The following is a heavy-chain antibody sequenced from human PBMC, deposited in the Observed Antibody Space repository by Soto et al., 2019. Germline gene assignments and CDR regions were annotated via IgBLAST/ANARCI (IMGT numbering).Heavy chain of an antibody. J-gene: IGHJ4*02. Sequence: GGSLRLSCAASGFTFSSYGMHWVRQAPGKGLEWVAVIWYDGSNKYYADSVKGRFTISRDNSKNTLYLQMNSLRAEDTAVYYCARDSRPYYDSSGQDYWGQGTLVTVSS. CDR1: GFTFSSYG. D-gene: IGHD3-22*01. CDR2: IWYDGSNK. CDR3: ARDSRPYYDSSGQDY. V-gene: IGHV3-33*01.